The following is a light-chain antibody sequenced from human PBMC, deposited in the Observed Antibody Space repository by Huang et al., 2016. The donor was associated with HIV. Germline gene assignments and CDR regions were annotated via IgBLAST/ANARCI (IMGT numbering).Light chain of an antibody. CDR2: EAS. Sequence: EIVMTQSPATLSVSPGERATLSCRASQNIGGSLALYQKKPGQAPRLLIYEASTRATGIPARFSGSESGTDFTLTISSLQSEDFAVYYCQQYNDWSAVTFGGGTKVEI. CDR3: QQYNDWSAVT. CDR1: QNIGGS. J-gene: IGKJ4*01. V-gene: IGKV3-15*01.